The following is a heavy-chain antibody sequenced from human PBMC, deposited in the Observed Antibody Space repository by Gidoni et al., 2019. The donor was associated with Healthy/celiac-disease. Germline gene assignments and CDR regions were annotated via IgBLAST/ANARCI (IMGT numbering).Heavy chain of an antibody. V-gene: IGHV4-34*01. CDR3: ARGRRKNLRFFGPNRSSNDAFDI. CDR1: GGSFSGYY. Sequence: QVQLQQWGAGLLKPSETLSLTCAVYGGSFSGYYWSWIRQPPGKGLEWIGEINHSGSTNYNPSLKSRVTISVDTSKNQFSLKLSSVTAADTAVYYCARGRRKNLRFFGPNRSSNDAFDIWGQGTMVTVSS. J-gene: IGHJ3*02. CDR2: INHSGST. D-gene: IGHD3-3*01.